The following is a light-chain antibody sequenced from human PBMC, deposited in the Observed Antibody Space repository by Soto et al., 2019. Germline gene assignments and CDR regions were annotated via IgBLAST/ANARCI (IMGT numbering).Light chain of an antibody. CDR2: DNN. V-gene: IGLV1-51*01. CDR3: QSYDSSLSYV. J-gene: IGLJ1*01. CDR1: SSNIGNNY. Sequence: QSVLTQPPSVSAAPGQKVTISCSGSSSNIGNNYVSWYQQLPGTAPKLLIYDNNKRPSGIPDRFSGSKSGTSASLAITGLQAEDEADYYCQSYDSSLSYVFGPGTKVTVL.